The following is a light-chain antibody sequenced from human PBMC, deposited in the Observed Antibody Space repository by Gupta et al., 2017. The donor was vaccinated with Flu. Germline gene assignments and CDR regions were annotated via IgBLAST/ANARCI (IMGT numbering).Light chain of an antibody. Sequence: DIQMTQSPSSVSASVGDRVTVTCRASQVIYSQLGWYQQKPGKAPKLLIYPASTLQSGVPSRFSGSGSETDFTLTITSLQPEDAATYYCQQADSFPFTFGGGSKVEIK. V-gene: IGKV1-12*01. CDR2: PAS. J-gene: IGKJ4*01. CDR3: QQADSFPFT. CDR1: QVIYSQ.